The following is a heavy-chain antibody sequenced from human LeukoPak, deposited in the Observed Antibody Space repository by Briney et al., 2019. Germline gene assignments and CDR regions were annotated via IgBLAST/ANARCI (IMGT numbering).Heavy chain of an antibody. CDR1: GYSFTSYW. D-gene: IGHD4-11*01. V-gene: IGHV5-10-1*01. CDR2: IDPSDSYT. CDR3: ARERVTTTPYYYYGMDV. Sequence: GESLRISCKGSGYSFTSYWISWVRQMPGKGLEWMGRIDPSDSYTNHSPSFQGHVTISADKSIGTAYLQWSSLKASDTAMYYCARERVTTTPYYYYGMDVWGQGTTVTVSS. J-gene: IGHJ6*02.